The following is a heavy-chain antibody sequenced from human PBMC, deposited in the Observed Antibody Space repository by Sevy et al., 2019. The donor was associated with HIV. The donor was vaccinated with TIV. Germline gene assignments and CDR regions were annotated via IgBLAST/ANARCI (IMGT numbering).Heavy chain of an antibody. D-gene: IGHD2-2*01. CDR1: GFAFSIHA. Sequence: GGSLRLSCAASGFAFSIHAMHWVRQAPGKGLEWVAVISYEGTETFYAASVEGRFTISRDNSKNMLSLQINSLRPEDTTVYYCARDGGNSVKWYPLYWGHGTLVTVSS. J-gene: IGHJ4*01. CDR3: ARDGGNSVKWYPLY. CDR2: ISYEGTET. V-gene: IGHV3-30-3*01.